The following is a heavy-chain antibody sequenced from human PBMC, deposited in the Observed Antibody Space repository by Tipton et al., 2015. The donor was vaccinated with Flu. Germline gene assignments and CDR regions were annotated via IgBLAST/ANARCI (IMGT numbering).Heavy chain of an antibody. V-gene: IGHV3-48*03. J-gene: IGHJ4*02. CDR3: ARDGGYYDSSGYYRRPNYCDY. CDR1: GFTFSSYE. Sequence: SLRLSCAASGFTFSSYEMNWVRQAPGKGLEWVSYISSSGSTIYYADSVKGRFTISRDNAKNSLYLQMNSLRAEDTAVYYCARDGGYYDSSGYYRRPNYCDYWGQGTLVTVSS. D-gene: IGHD3-22*01. CDR2: ISSSGSTI.